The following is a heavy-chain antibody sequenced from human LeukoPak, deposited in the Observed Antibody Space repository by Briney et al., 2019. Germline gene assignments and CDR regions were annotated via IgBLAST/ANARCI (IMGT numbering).Heavy chain of an antibody. J-gene: IGHJ4*02. CDR3: APRGRGREYPDYLDN. V-gene: IGHV3-23*01. Sequence: GSLRLSCAASGFTFSSYAMSWVRQAPAKGLEWVSAISGSSGSTYYADSVKGRFTISRDNSKNTLYLQMNSLRAEDKAVYYCAPRGRGREYPDYLDNWGQGTLVTVSS. CDR2: ISGSSGST. D-gene: IGHD1-26*01. CDR1: GFTFSSYA.